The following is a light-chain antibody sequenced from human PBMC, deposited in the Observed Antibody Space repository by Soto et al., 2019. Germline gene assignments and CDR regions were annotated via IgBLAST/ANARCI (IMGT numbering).Light chain of an antibody. CDR1: SSNIGAGYD. J-gene: IGLJ1*01. CDR3: QSYDSSLSGSLV. Sequence: QSVLTQPPSVSGAPGQRVTISCTGSSSNIGAGYDVHWYQQLPGTAPKLLIYGNSNRPSGVPDRFSGSKSGTSASLAITGLQAEDEADYYGQSYDSSLSGSLVFGTGTKLTVL. V-gene: IGLV1-40*01. CDR2: GNS.